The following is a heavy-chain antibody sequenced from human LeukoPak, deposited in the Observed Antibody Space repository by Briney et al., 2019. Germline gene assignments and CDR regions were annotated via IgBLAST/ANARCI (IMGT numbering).Heavy chain of an antibody. CDR2: IHYSGTP. J-gene: IGHJ6*03. CDR1: DNAINTGSGY. V-gene: IGHV4-39*07. CDR3: ARDQGERFTVAGYYYYMDV. Sequence: PSETLSLTCIVSDNAINTGSGYWGWIRQPPGKGLEWIGSIHYSGTPHYNLSLKSRVTISVDSSKNRFSLNVSFVTAADTAVYYCARDQGERFTVAGYYYYMDVWGKGTSVTVSS. D-gene: IGHD3-3*01.